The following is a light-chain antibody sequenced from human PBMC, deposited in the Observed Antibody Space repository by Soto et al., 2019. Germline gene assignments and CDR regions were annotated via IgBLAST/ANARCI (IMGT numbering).Light chain of an antibody. CDR3: QQRSNWPPIT. Sequence: EIVLTQSPATLSVSPGERATLSCRTSQSVASNLAWYQQKPGQAPRLLIYGAFIRAPGFPVRFRGTGSGSEFTLTISSLQSEDGATYYCQQRSNWPPITFGQGTRLEIK. CDR2: GAF. V-gene: IGKV3-15*01. CDR1: QSVASN. J-gene: IGKJ5*01.